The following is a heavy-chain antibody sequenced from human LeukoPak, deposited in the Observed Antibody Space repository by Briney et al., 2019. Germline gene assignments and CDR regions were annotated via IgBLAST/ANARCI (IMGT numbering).Heavy chain of an antibody. D-gene: IGHD2/OR15-2a*01. V-gene: IGHV3-21*01. J-gene: IGHJ5*02. Sequence: PGGSLRLSCAASGFTFSSYSMNWVRQAPGKGLEWVSSISSSSSYIYYADSVKGRFTISRDNAKNSLYLQMNSLRAEDTAVYYCARSDSVSSRAVDPWGQGTLVTVSS. CDR2: ISSSSSYI. CDR1: GFTFSSYS. CDR3: ARSDSVSSRAVDP.